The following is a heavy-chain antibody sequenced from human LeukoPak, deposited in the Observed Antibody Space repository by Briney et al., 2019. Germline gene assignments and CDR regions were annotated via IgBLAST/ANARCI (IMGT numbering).Heavy chain of an antibody. Sequence: GGSLRLSCAASGFTFSSYEMNWVRQAPGKGLEWVSYISSSGSTIYYADSVKGRFTISRDNAKNSLYLQMNSLRAEDTALYYCAKDTGYYYDSSNYWVWGQGTLVTVSS. CDR3: AKDTGYYYDSSNYWV. J-gene: IGHJ4*02. V-gene: IGHV3-48*03. D-gene: IGHD3-22*01. CDR1: GFTFSSYE. CDR2: ISSSGSTI.